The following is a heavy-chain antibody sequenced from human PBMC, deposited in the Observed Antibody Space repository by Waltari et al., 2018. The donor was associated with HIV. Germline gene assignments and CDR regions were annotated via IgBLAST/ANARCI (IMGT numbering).Heavy chain of an antibody. CDR2: SNKDGSNT. Sequence: EVQLVESGGGLVQPGGSLTISFEASGFTVSSNCMHWVRQVPGKGRVWVQCSNKDGSNTRYADSVKGRLTIARDNAKNTLYLQMNSLRAEDTAVYYCARGVGYGMDVWGQGTTVTVSS. CDR3: ARGVGYGMDV. D-gene: IGHD2-15*01. J-gene: IGHJ6*02. CDR1: GFTVSSNC. V-gene: IGHV3-74*01.